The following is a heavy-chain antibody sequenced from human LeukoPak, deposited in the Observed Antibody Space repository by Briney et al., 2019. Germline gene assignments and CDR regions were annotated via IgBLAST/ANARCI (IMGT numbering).Heavy chain of an antibody. CDR1: GYTFTGYY. J-gene: IGHJ4*02. V-gene: IGHV1-2*02. Sequence: ASVKVSCKASGYTFTGYYMHWVRQAPGQGLEWMGWINPNSGGTNYAQKFQGRVTMTRDTSISTAYMELSRLRSDDTAVYYCARGSGTIFGVAYFDYWGQGTLVTVSS. D-gene: IGHD3-3*01. CDR3: ARGSGTIFGVAYFDY. CDR2: INPNSGGT.